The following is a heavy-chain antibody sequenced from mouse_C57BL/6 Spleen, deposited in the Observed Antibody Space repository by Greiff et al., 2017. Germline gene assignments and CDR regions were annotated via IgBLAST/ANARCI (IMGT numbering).Heavy chain of an antibody. D-gene: IGHD1-3*01. V-gene: IGHV1-69*01. CDR3: ARKWYDSSGRAWFAD. Sequence: QVQLQQPGAELVMPGASVKLSCKASGYTFTSYWMHWVKQRPGQGLEWIGEIDPADSYTNYNQKFKGKSTLTVDKSSSTAYMQLSSLTSEDSAVYYCARKWYDSSGRAWFADWGQGTLVTVAA. CDR1: GYTFTSYW. CDR2: IDPADSYT. J-gene: IGHJ3*01.